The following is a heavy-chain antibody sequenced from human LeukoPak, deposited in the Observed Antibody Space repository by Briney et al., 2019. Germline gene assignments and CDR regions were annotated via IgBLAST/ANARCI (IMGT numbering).Heavy chain of an antibody. CDR1: GFTFSSYW. J-gene: IGHJ4*02. CDR3: AKSGRVGGGIAASGIDY. CDR2: SSGSGGVT. V-gene: IGHV3-23*01. D-gene: IGHD6-13*01. Sequence: GGSLRLSCADSGFTFSSYWMHWVRQAPGKGLEWVSGSSGSGGVTYYADSAKGRFTISRDNSKNTLYLQMNSLRAEDTALYYCAKSGRVGGGIAASGIDYWGQGTLVTVSS.